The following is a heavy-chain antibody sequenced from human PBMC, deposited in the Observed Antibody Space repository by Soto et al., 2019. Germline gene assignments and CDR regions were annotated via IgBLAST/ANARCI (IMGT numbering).Heavy chain of an antibody. V-gene: IGHV3-74*01. CDR2: INNDGSSR. Sequence: PGGVPRLSCAASGFTFSSYWMHWVRQSPGKGLMWVSRINNDGSSRSYADSVKGRFTISRDNAKNTLYLQVNSLRAEDTAVYYCSRDATTGYSAAGDYWGQGTLVTVSS. D-gene: IGHD1-26*01. J-gene: IGHJ4*02. CDR3: SRDATTGYSAAGDY. CDR1: GFTFSSYW.